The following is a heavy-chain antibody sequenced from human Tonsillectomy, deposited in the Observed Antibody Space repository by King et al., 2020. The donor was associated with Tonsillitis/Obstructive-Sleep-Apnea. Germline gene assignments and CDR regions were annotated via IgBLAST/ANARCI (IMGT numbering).Heavy chain of an antibody. J-gene: IGHJ5*02. CDR1: GGSISSSSYY. CDR3: VGSGWYNWFDP. CDR2: IYDSGST. D-gene: IGHD6-19*01. V-gene: IGHV4-39*01. Sequence: QLQESGPGLVKPSETLSLTCTVSGGSISSSSYYWGWIRQPPGKGLEWIGSIYDSGSTYYNPSLKSRVTISVDTSKNQFSLKLSSVTAADTAVYYCVGSGWYNWFDPWGQGTLVTVSS.